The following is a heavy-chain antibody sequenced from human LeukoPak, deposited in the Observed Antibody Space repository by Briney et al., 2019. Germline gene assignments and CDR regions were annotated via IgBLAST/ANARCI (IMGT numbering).Heavy chain of an antibody. CDR2: INHSGST. Sequence: SETLSLTCAVYGGSFSGYYWSWIRQPPGKGLEWIGEINHSGSTNYNPSLKSRVTISVDTSKNQFSLKLSSVAAADTAVYYCARGNDITMVRGVSDWFDPWGQGTLVTVSS. J-gene: IGHJ5*02. V-gene: IGHV4-34*01. D-gene: IGHD3-10*01. CDR3: ARGNDITMVRGVSDWFDP. CDR1: GGSFSGYY.